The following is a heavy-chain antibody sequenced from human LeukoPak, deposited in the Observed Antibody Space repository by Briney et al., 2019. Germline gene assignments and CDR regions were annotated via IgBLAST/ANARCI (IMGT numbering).Heavy chain of an antibody. J-gene: IGHJ5*02. Sequence: GGSLRLSCAASGFTFSRYWMSWVRQAPGKGLEWVANINQDGGEKYYVDSVKGRFTISRDNAKNSLYLQMNSLRDEDTAVYYCARDETGTKYNWFDPWGQGTLVTVSS. CDR2: INQDGGEK. D-gene: IGHD1-7*01. CDR1: GFTFSRYW. V-gene: IGHV3-7*01. CDR3: ARDETGTKYNWFDP.